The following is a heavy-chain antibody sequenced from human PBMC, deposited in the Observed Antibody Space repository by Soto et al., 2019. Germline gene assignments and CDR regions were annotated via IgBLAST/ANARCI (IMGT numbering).Heavy chain of an antibody. J-gene: IGHJ4*02. D-gene: IGHD3-3*01. CDR2: MSYDGSNK. CDR3: ARPRGFGVIINFFDY. CDR1: GFTFSSFD. Sequence: GGSLRLSCAASGFTFSSFDMHWVRQAPGKGLEWVAGMSYDGSNKYYADSVKGRFTISRDNSKNTVYLQMNSLRAEDTAVYYCARPRGFGVIINFFDYWGQGTLVTVSS. V-gene: IGHV3-30-3*01.